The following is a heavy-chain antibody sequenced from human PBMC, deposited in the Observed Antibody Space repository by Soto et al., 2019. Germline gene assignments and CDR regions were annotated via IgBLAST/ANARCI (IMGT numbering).Heavy chain of an antibody. D-gene: IGHD3-10*01. J-gene: IGHJ4*02. CDR1: GFTFRSYE. CDR3: ARDPWLGELSSLYFDY. CDR2: ISSSGNNI. Sequence: SGGSLRLSCGASGFTFRSYEMNWVRQAPGKGLEWVSYISSSGNNIYYADSVKGRFTISRDNAKNSLYLQMNSLRAEDTAVYYCARDPWLGELSSLYFDYWGQGTLVTVSS. V-gene: IGHV3-48*03.